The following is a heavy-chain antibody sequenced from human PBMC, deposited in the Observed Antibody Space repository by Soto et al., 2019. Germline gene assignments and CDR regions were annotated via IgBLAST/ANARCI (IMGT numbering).Heavy chain of an antibody. D-gene: IGHD5-12*01. J-gene: IGHJ6*02. V-gene: IGHV3-15*07. CDR1: GFTFSNAW. CDR3: TTAAQDGYSGYENYYYYGMDV. CDR2: IKSKTDGGTT. Sequence: GGSLRLSCAASGFTFSNAWMNWVRQAPGKGLEWVGRIKSKTDGGTTDYAAPVKGRFTISRDDSKNTLYLQMNSLKTEDTAVYYCTTAAQDGYSGYENYYYYGMDVWGQGTTVTVSS.